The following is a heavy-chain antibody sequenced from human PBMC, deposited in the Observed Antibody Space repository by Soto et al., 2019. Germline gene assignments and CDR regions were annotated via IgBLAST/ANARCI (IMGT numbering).Heavy chain of an antibody. CDR3: ARGRDDYVWGSYRFYYYYYGMDV. J-gene: IGHJ6*02. D-gene: IGHD3-16*02. CDR1: GYPFTSYD. CDR2: MNPNSGNT. V-gene: IGHV1-8*01. Sequence: XPVKVSSKASGYPFTSYDINWVRQATGQGLEWMEWMNPNSGNTVYAQKFQGRVTMTRNTSISTAYMELSSLRSEDTAVYYCARGRDDYVWGSYRFYYYYYGMDVSGQGTTVTVSS.